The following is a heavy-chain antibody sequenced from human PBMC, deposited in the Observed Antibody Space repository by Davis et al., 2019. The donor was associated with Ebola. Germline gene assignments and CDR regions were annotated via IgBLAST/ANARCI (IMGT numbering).Heavy chain of an antibody. CDR1: GFTFSSYR. J-gene: IGHJ4*02. Sequence: GESLITSCAASGFTFSSYRMSWVRQAPGKVPEWVANIKQDGSEKYYVDPVKGRFTISRDNAKNSLYLQMNSLRAEDTAVYYCARVMGIVVVPAANPFDYWGQGTLVTVSS. D-gene: IGHD2-2*03. CDR3: ARVMGIVVVPAANPFDY. CDR2: IKQDGSEK. V-gene: IGHV3-7*03.